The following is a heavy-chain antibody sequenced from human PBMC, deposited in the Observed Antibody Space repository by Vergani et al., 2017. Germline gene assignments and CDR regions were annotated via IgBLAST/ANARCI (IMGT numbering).Heavy chain of an antibody. CDR1: GGSISSYY. J-gene: IGHJ5*02. CDR2: IYTSGST. D-gene: IGHD1-7*01. V-gene: IGHV4-4*07. CDR3: ARDSYWNYVSPGWFDP. Sequence: QVQLQESGPGLVKPSETLSLTCTVSGGSISSYYWSWIRQPAGKGLEWIGRIYTSGSTNYNPSLKSRVTISVDTSKNQFSLKLSSVTAADTAVYYCARDSYWNYVSPGWFDPWGQGTLVTVSS.